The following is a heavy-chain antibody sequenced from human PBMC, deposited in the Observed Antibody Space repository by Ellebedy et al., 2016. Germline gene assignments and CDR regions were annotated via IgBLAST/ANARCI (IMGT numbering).Heavy chain of an antibody. CDR1: GFTFFSYD. Sequence: GESLKISCAASGFTFFSYDMAWVRQPPGKGLEWVSAIVVTTSRTYYTDSVKGRFTISRDNSKNTLYLQMDSLRAEDTAVYYCARDDKSGNDYWGQGTLVTVSS. J-gene: IGHJ4*02. CDR3: ARDDKSGNDY. V-gene: IGHV3-23*05. D-gene: IGHD3-22*01. CDR2: IVVTTSRT.